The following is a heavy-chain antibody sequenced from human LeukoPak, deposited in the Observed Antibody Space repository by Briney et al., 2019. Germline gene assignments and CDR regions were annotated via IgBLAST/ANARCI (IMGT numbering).Heavy chain of an antibody. Sequence: ASVKVSCKASGYTLTNYYMHWVRQAPGQGLEWMGLINPTGSSTNYAQKFRGRVTMTRDTSTSTVYMELSSLRSEDTAVYYCATGPSALQYSSGPFDYWGQGTLVTVSS. V-gene: IGHV1-46*01. J-gene: IGHJ4*02. D-gene: IGHD6-19*01. CDR3: ATGPSALQYSSGPFDY. CDR1: GYTLTNYY. CDR2: INPTGSST.